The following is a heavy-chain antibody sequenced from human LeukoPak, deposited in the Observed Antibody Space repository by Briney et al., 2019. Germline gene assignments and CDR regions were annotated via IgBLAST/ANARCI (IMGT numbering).Heavy chain of an antibody. CDR1: GFTFNNNA. J-gene: IGHJ6*02. V-gene: IGHV3-23*01. Sequence: GGSLRLSCAASGFTFNNNAMNWVRQAPGEGLEWVSVISGSGDSTYYADSVKGRFTISRDDSKNTVYLQMNSLRAEDTAVYYCARDQVVMDYYGMDVWGQGTTVTVSS. D-gene: IGHD2-8*01. CDR2: ISGSGDST. CDR3: ARDQVVMDYYGMDV.